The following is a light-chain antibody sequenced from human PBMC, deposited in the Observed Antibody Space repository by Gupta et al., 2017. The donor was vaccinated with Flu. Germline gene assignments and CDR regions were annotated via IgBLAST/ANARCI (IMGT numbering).Light chain of an antibody. Sequence: STLSASVGDRVTITCRASQSISSWLAWYQQKPGKAPKLLLYKASTLGSGVPSRFSGSGSGTEFTLAISSLEPDDFATYYCLEYNNWSQRTFGQGTKVEMK. CDR2: KAS. CDR1: QSISSW. CDR3: LEYNNWSQRT. J-gene: IGKJ1*01. V-gene: IGKV1-5*03.